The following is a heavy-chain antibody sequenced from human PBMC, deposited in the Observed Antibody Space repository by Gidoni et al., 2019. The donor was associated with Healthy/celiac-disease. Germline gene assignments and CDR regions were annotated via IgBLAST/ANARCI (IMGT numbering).Heavy chain of an antibody. D-gene: IGHD2-2*02. CDR3: ARDMYQLLDPRMNCFDP. CDR1: GYTFNDYY. CDR2: INPNSGGP. Sequence: QVQLVQSGAEVKKRGAAVKVSCKASGYTFNDYYMHWVRQAPGQGREGMGWINPNSGGPNYAQNFQGRFTMTRDTSSSTAYMELSRLRSDDTAVYYCARDMYQLLDPRMNCFDPWGQGTLVTVSS. J-gene: IGHJ5*02. V-gene: IGHV1-2*02.